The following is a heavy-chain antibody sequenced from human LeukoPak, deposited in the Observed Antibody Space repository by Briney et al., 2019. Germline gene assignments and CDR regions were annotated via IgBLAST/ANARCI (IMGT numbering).Heavy chain of an antibody. CDR2: INDSGVT. V-gene: IGHV4-34*01. D-gene: IGHD2-2*01. Sequence: SETLSLTCAVYGGSFSGYYWSWIRQSPGEGLEWIGEINDSGVTNCNPSLESRVILSVDTSKNQFSLRLSSVTAADTAVYYRARRLVDSSASQVSDHWGQGTLVTVSS. CDR3: ARRLVDSSASQVSDH. CDR1: GGSFSGYY. J-gene: IGHJ4*02.